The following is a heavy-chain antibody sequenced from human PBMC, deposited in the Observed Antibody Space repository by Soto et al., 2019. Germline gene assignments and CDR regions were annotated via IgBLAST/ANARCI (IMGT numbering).Heavy chain of an antibody. J-gene: IGHJ6*02. CDR1: GGTFSSYA. CDR2: IIPIFGTA. V-gene: IGHV1-69*13. D-gene: IGHD2-15*01. CDR3: ARGTVEVVVAATRYYYYGMDV. Sequence: ASVKFSCKASGGTFSSYAISWVRQAPGQGLEWMGGIIPIFGTANYAQKFQGRVTITADESTSTAYMELSSLRSEDTAVYYCARGTVEVVVAATRYYYYGMDVWGQGTTVTVSS.